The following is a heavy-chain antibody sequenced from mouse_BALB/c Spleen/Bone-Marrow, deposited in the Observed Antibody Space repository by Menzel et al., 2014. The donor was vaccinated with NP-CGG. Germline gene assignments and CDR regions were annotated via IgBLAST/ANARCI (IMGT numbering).Heavy chain of an antibody. J-gene: IGHJ3*01. D-gene: IGHD1-1*01. V-gene: IGHV2-9*02. CDR3: ARSAVRTEGFAY. Sequence: VKLMESGPGLVAPSQSLSITCTVSGFSLTSCGVHWVRQPPGKGLEWLGAIWAAGSTNYNPALMSRLSISKDNSKNQVFIKVNSLQTDDTAMYYCARSAVRTEGFAYWGQGTLVTVSA. CDR1: GFSLTSCG. CDR2: IWAAGST.